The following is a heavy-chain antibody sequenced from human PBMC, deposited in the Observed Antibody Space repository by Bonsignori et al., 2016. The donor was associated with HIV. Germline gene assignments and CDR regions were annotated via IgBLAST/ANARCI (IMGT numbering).Heavy chain of an antibody. D-gene: IGHD3-16*01. V-gene: IGHV4-34*01. Sequence: SETLSLTCAVYGGSFSGYYWSWIRQPPGKGLEWIGEINHSGSTNYNPSLKSRVTISVDTSKNQFSLKLSSVTAADTAVYYCARGHSLRAFDYWGQGTLVTVSS. J-gene: IGHJ4*02. CDR2: INHSGST. CDR1: GGSFSGYY. CDR3: ARGHSLRAFDY.